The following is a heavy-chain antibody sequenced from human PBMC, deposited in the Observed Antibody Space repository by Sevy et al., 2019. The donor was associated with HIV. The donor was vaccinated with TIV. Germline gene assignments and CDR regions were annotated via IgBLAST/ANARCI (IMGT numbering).Heavy chain of an antibody. CDR1: GYTFTNYH. V-gene: IGHV1-18*01. CDR2: ITAYNGNK. D-gene: IGHD1-26*01. Sequence: ASVKVSYKASGYTFTNYHITWVRQAPGQGLEWMGWITAYNGNKNCAQRLQGRVTMTTDTSTSTAYMELRSLRSDDTAVYYCARAPSGSQGPGQYFHHWGQGTLVTVSS. CDR3: ARAPSGSQGPGQYFHH. J-gene: IGHJ1*01.